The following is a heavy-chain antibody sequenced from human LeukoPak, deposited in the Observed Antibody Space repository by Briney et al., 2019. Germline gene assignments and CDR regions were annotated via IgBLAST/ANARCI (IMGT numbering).Heavy chain of an antibody. D-gene: IGHD1-1*01. CDR1: GFTFSSTT. V-gene: IGHV3-23*01. J-gene: IGHJ4*02. Sequence: GGSLRLSCVASGFTFSSTTMGWVRQAPGRGLEWVSSITAIDGRTYYADSVRGRFTISRDNSKNTLYLQMNSLRAEDTAVYYCARDGRSGPHFDSWGQGTLVTVSS. CDR2: ITAIDGRT. CDR3: ARDGRSGPHFDS.